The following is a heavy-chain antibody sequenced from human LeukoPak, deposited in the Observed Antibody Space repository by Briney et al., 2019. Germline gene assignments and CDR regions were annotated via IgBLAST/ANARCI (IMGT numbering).Heavy chain of an antibody. V-gene: IGHV1-24*01. Sequence: ASVKVSCKVSGYTRTKLSMHWMRQPPGKGLERMGGFDTDDGETIYAHKFQGRVTMTEDTSTDTAYMELSSLRSEDTAVYYCASRQGYCSGGSYYQNWFDPWGQGTLVTVSS. D-gene: IGHD2-15*01. CDR1: GYTRTKLS. J-gene: IGHJ5*02. CDR2: FDTDDGET. CDR3: ASRQGYCSGGSYYQNWFDP.